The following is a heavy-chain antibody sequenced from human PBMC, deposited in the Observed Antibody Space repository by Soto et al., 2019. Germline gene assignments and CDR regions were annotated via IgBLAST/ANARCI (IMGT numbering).Heavy chain of an antibody. Sequence: QVQLQESGPGLVKPSETLSLTCTVSGGSISSYYWSWIRQPTGKGLEWIGYIYYSGSTNYNPSLKSRVSISIDTSKNPFSLQLSSVTAADPAVDYCARAYGYYFDYWGQGTLVTVSS. V-gene: IGHV4-59*01. D-gene: IGHD4-17*01. J-gene: IGHJ4*02. CDR3: ARAYGYYFDY. CDR1: GGSISSYY. CDR2: IYYSGST.